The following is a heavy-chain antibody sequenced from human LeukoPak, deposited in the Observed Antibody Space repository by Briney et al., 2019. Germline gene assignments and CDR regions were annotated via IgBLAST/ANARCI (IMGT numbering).Heavy chain of an antibody. CDR2: INHSGST. CDR3: ARVLRYFDWLLVVSRAFDI. V-gene: IGHV4-34*01. CDR1: GGSFSGYY. D-gene: IGHD3-9*01. Sequence: SETLSLTCAVYGGSFSGYYWSWIRQPPGMGLEWIGEINHSGSTNYNPSLKSRVTISVDTSKNQFSLKLSSVTAADTAVYYCARVLRYFDWLLVVSRAFDIWGQGTMVTVSS. J-gene: IGHJ3*02.